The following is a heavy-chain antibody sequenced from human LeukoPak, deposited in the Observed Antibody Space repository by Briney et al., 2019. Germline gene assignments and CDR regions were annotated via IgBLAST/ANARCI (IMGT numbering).Heavy chain of an antibody. CDR2: ISGSGGST. CDR1: AFTFSSYA. D-gene: IGHD3-16*02. Sequence: GGSLRLSCAASAFTFSSYAMSWVRQAPGKGLEWVSAISGSGGSTYYADSVKGRFTISRDNSKNTLYLQMNSLRAEDTAVHYCAKATLTFGGVIASMDVWGQGTTVTVSS. V-gene: IGHV3-23*01. CDR3: AKATLTFGGVIASMDV. J-gene: IGHJ6*02.